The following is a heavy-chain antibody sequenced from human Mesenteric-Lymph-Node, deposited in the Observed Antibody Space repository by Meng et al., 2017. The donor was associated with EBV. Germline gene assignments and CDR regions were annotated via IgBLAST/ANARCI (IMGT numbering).Heavy chain of an antibody. CDR3: ASVPTDYSHSRGEFDY. Sequence: QRRRQGSGPRLVKPAETLSPTCTVAGGSVNSDQNYGSWIRQPPGKGLEWIGYVYNSENTNYNPSLKSRVTISVESSKNQFSLNLTSVTAADTAAYYCASVPTDYSHSRGEFDYWGQGTLVTVSS. CDR1: GGSVNSDQNY. D-gene: IGHD3-22*01. J-gene: IGHJ4*02. V-gene: IGHV4-61*01. CDR2: VYNSENT.